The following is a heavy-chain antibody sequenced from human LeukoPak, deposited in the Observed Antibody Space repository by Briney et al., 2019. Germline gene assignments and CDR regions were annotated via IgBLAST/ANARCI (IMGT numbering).Heavy chain of an antibody. Sequence: GGSLRLSCAASGFTVSSNYMSWVRQAPGKGLEWVSGVTWNGGSTFYADSVKGRFTISRDNAKNALYLQMNSLTAEDTALYHCARDRSYGSFDFWGQGTLVTVSS. CDR1: GFTVSSNY. CDR2: VTWNGGST. CDR3: ARDRSYGSFDF. D-gene: IGHD5-18*01. J-gene: IGHJ4*02. V-gene: IGHV3-20*01.